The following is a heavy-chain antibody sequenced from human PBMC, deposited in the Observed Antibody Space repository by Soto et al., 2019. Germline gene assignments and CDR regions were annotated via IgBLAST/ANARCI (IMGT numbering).Heavy chain of an antibody. CDR2: IYWDDDK. Sequence: QITLKESGPTLVKPTQTLTLTCTFSGFSLSTSGVDVGWIRQPPGKALEWLALIYWDDDKRYSPSLKSRLTITKDTSKNQVVLTMTNMDPVDTATYYCAHRRPYSNSPEYFFDYWGQGTLVTVSS. D-gene: IGHD6-6*01. CDR1: GFSLSTSGVD. V-gene: IGHV2-5*02. CDR3: AHRRPYSNSPEYFFDY. J-gene: IGHJ4*02.